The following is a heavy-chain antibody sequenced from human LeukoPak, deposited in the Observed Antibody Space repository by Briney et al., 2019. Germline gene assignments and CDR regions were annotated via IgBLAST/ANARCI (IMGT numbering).Heavy chain of an antibody. V-gene: IGHV4-59*01. CDR3: ARALEGRPVPLYY. CDR1: GGSISSYY. Sequence: SETLSLTCTVSGGSISSYYWSWIRQPPGKGLEWIGYIYYSGSTNYNPSLKSRVTISVDTSKNQFSLKLSSVIAADTAVYYCARALEGRPVPLYYWGQGTLVTVSS. D-gene: IGHD2-2*01. J-gene: IGHJ4*02. CDR2: IYYSGST.